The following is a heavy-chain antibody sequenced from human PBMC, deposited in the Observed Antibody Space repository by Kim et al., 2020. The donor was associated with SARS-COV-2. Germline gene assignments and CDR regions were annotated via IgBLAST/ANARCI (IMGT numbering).Heavy chain of an antibody. J-gene: IGHJ6*02. D-gene: IGHD6-19*01. V-gene: IGHV4-34*01. CDR3: ARREQWLVDYYYGMDV. Sequence: SLKSRVTISVDTSKNQFALKLSSVTAADTAVYYCARREQWLVDYYYGMDVWGQGTTVTVSS.